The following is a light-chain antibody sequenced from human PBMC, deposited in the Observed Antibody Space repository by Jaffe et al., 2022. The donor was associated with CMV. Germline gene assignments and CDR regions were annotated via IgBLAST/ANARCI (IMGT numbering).Light chain of an antibody. Sequence: DIQMTQSPSTLSASVGDRVIITCRASQGINTWLAWYQQKPGKPPKFLIYRASNLETGVPSRFSASGSGTEFTLTITSLQPDDFATYYCQQYSAPPWTFGQGTKVEIK. CDR3: QQYSAPPWT. J-gene: IGKJ1*01. CDR2: RAS. V-gene: IGKV1-5*03. CDR1: QGINTW.